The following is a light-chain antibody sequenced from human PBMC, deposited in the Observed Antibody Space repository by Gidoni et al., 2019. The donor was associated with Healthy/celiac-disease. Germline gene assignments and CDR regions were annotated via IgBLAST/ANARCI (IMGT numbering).Light chain of an antibody. Sequence: EIVMTQSPATLSVSPGERATFSCRASQSGSSNLAWYQQKPGQAPRLLIYGASTRATGIPARFSGSGSGTEFTLTISSLQSADFAVYYCQQYNNWPPYTFXQXTKLEIK. CDR2: GAS. CDR1: QSGSSN. J-gene: IGKJ2*01. V-gene: IGKV3-15*01. CDR3: QQYNNWPPYT.